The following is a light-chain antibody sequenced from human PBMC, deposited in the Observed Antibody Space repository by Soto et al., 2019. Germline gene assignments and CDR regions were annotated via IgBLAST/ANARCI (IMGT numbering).Light chain of an antibody. CDR2: GAS. CDR1: QSVAYTY. CDR3: QQYGDSPRT. V-gene: IGKV3-20*01. Sequence: IVLTQSPATLSLSPGEIATLSCRASQSVAYTYLAWFQQKPGQAPRLLIYGASTRATGIPARFSGSGSGTDFTLTISRLEPEDFAVYYCQQYGDSPRTFGQGTMVDIK. J-gene: IGKJ1*01.